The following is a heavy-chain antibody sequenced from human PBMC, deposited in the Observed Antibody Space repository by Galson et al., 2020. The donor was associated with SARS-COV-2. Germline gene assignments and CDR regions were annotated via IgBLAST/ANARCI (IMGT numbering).Heavy chain of an antibody. D-gene: IGHD2-15*01. CDR2: IYPGDSDT. CDR3: ARSIVVEGAFDI. Sequence: GESLKISCRGSGYSFSRYWIGWVRQMPGKGLEWMGIIYPGDSDTKKNPSFQGQVTISVDKSISAAYLQWSSLKASDTAMYYCARSIVVEGAFDIWGQGTMVTVSS. CDR1: GYSFSRYW. V-gene: IGHV5-51*01. J-gene: IGHJ3*02.